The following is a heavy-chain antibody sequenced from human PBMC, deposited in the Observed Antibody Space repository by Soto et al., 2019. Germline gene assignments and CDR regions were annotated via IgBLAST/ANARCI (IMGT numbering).Heavy chain of an antibody. Sequence: QVQLVQSGAEVKKPGSSVKVSCKASGGTFSSYTISWVRQAPGQGLEWMGRIIPILGIANYAQKFQGRVTITADKPTSTAYMELSSLRSEDTAVYYCAREGEGSMIVEWGQGTLVTVSS. CDR2: IIPILGIA. J-gene: IGHJ4*02. CDR3: AREGEGSMIVE. CDR1: GGTFSSYT. D-gene: IGHD3-22*01. V-gene: IGHV1-69*08.